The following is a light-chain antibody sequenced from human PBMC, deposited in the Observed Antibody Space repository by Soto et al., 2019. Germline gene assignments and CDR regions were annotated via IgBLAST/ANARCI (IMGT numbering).Light chain of an antibody. V-gene: IGKV1-27*01. CDR1: QGISNY. J-gene: IGKJ1*01. Sequence: DIQMTQSPSSLSASVGDRVTITCRASQGISNYLVWYQQKPGKVPKLLIYAASTLQSGVPSRFSGSGSGTDFTLTIIILQPEDVATYYCQNYNGAPWTFGQGTKVEIK. CDR3: QNYNGAPWT. CDR2: AAS.